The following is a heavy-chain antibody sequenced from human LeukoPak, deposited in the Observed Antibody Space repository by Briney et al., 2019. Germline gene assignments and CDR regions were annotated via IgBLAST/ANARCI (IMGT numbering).Heavy chain of an antibody. V-gene: IGHV4-34*01. CDR3: ARGRVYGYYFDY. Sequence: SETLSLTCAVYGGSFSGYYWSWIRQPPGKGLEWIGEINHSGSTNYNPSLKSRVTISVDTSKNQFSLKLSSVTAADTAVYYCARGRVYGYYFDYWGQGTLVTVSS. CDR1: GGSFSGYY. D-gene: IGHD6-6*01. CDR2: INHSGST. J-gene: IGHJ4*02.